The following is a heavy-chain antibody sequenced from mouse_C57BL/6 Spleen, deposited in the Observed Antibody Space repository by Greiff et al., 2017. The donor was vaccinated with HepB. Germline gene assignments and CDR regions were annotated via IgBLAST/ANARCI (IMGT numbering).Heavy chain of an antibody. CDR3: ARVPYYSNYGYAMDY. D-gene: IGHD2-5*01. V-gene: IGHV3-6*01. J-gene: IGHJ4*01. CDR2: ISYDGSN. CDR1: GYSITSGYY. Sequence: EVQLVESGPGLVKPSQSLSLTCSVTGYSITSGYYWNWIRQFPGNKLEWMGYISYDGSNNYNPSLKNRISITRDTSKNQFFLKLNSVTTEDTATYYCARVPYYSNYGYAMDYWGQGTSVTVSS.